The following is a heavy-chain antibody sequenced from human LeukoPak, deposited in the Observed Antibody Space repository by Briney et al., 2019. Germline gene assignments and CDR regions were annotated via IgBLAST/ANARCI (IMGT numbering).Heavy chain of an antibody. CDR3: ARGAVQQQLENWFDP. CDR1: GGSFSGYY. Sequence: PSETLSLTCAVYGGSFSGYYWGWIRQPPGKGLEWIGSIYHSGSTYYNPSLKSRVTISVDTSKNQFSLKLSSVTAADTAVYYCARGAVQQQLENWFDPWGQGTLVTVSS. J-gene: IGHJ5*02. CDR2: IYHSGST. D-gene: IGHD6-13*01. V-gene: IGHV4-38-2*01.